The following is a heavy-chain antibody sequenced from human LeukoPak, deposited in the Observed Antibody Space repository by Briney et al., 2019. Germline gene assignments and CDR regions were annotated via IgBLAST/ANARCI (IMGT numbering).Heavy chain of an antibody. CDR2: IIPILGIA. V-gene: IGHV1-69*04. Sequence: SVKVSCKASGGTFSSYAISWVRQAPGQGLKWMGRIIPILGIANYAQKLQGRVTITADKSTSTAYMELSSLRSEDTAVYYCAREGHIVVVPAAICWFDPWGQGTLVTVSS. CDR1: GGTFSSYA. J-gene: IGHJ5*02. D-gene: IGHD2-2*01. CDR3: AREGHIVVVPAAICWFDP.